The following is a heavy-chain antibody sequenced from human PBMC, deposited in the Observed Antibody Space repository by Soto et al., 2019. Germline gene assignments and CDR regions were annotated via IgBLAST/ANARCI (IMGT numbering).Heavy chain of an antibody. Sequence: PVGSLRLSCAASGFTFSSYAMHWVRQAPGKGLEWVAVISYDGSNKYYADSVKGRFTISRDNSKNTLYLQMNSLRAEDTAAYYCAIHVDTQIWGQGTMVTVSS. V-gene: IGHV3-30-3*01. D-gene: IGHD5-18*01. CDR1: GFTFSSYA. CDR2: ISYDGSNK. CDR3: AIHVDTQI. J-gene: IGHJ3*02.